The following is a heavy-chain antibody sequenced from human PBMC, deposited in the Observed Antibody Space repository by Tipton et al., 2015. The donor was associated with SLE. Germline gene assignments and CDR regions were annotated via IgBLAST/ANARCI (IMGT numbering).Heavy chain of an antibody. CDR1: GYTFTNYG. J-gene: IGHJ4*02. V-gene: IGHV1-18*01. D-gene: IGHD6-6*01. CDR3: ASQRGQAAPLGSSDY. Sequence: QLVQSGAEVKKPGASVKVSCKASGYTFTNYGISWVRQAPGQRLEWMGWINAGNGNTKYSQKFQGRVTITRDTSASTAYMELRNLRADDTAVYYCASQRGQAAPLGSSDYWGQGHLVTVSS. CDR2: INAGNGNT.